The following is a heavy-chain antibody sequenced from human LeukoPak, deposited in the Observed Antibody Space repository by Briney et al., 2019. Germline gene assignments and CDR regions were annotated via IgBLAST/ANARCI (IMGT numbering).Heavy chain of an antibody. CDR2: IKGDGSDK. J-gene: IGHJ4*02. CDR3: ARIGGSVDIGWFFDY. V-gene: IGHV3-7*01. CDR1: GFTFSSYA. Sequence: PGRSLRLSCAASGFTFSSYAMHWVRQAPGKGLEWVANIKGDGSDKLFLDSLRGRFTTSRDNAKNSLYLQMNNLRAEDTAVYYCARIGGSVDIGWFFDYWGQGTLVTVSS. D-gene: IGHD6-19*01.